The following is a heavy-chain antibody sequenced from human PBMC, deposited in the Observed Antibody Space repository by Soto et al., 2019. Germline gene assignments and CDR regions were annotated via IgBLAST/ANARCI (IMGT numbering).Heavy chain of an antibody. CDR3: ARDYLATHQRYCSGGTCTIDY. CDR1: GFTFSDYS. D-gene: IGHD2-15*01. CDR2: ISSRNTI. V-gene: IGHV3-11*01. J-gene: IGHJ4*02. Sequence: QVQLVESGGGSVKPGGSLRLSCVASGFTFSDYSMSWIRQAAGKGLEWLSYISSRNTIYYAESVKGRFTISRDNAKNSMYLQMNSLTAEDTAVYYCARDYLATHQRYCSGGTCTIDYWGQGTLVTVSS.